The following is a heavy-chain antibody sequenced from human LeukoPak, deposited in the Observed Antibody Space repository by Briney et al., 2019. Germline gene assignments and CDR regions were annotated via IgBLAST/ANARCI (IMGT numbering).Heavy chain of an antibody. D-gene: IGHD4-17*01. J-gene: IGHJ4*02. CDR1: GFTFDDYD. CDR2: INWNGGST. CDR3: ARVLYGDYPFDY. Sequence: GGSLRLSCAASGFTFDDYDMSWVRQAPGKGLEWVSGINWNGGSTGYADSEKGRFTISRDNAKNSLYLQMNSLRAEDTALYYCARVLYGDYPFDYWGQGTLVTVSS. V-gene: IGHV3-20*04.